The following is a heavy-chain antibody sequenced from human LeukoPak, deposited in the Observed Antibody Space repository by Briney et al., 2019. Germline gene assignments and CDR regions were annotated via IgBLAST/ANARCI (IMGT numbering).Heavy chain of an antibody. CDR1: GGFISSYY. CDR3: ARSDYNSRYYYYMDV. CDR2: IYYSGST. J-gene: IGHJ6*03. V-gene: IGHV4-59*12. D-gene: IGHD6-13*01. Sequence: KSSETLSLTCTVSGGFISSYYWSWIRQPPGKGLEWIGSIYYSGSTYYNPSLKSRVTISVDTSKNQFSLKLSSVTAADTAVYYCARSDYNSRYYYYMDVWGKGTTVTVSS.